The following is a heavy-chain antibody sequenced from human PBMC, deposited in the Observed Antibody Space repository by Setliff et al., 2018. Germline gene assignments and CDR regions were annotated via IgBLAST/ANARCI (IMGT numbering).Heavy chain of an antibody. CDR3: ASRSGVAEDPPRQVILDDGFDI. CDR2: TYYNGTT. CDR1: GGSLRGNAIF. J-gene: IGHJ3*02. D-gene: IGHD3-10*01. Sequence: SETLSLTCTVSGGSLRGNAIFWGWIRQPPGKGLEWIGSTYYNGTTYHNRSLRSRVTISIDTSKNQFSLKVTPVTAADTAVYYCASRSGVAEDPPRQVILDDGFDIWGQGTMVTVSS. V-gene: IGHV4-39*01.